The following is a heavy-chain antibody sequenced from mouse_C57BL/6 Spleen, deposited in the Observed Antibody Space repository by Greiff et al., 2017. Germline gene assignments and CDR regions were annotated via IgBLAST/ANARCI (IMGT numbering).Heavy chain of an antibody. D-gene: IGHD1-1*01. Sequence: VQLQQSGAELVKPGASVKMSCKASGYTFTSYWITWVKQRPGQGLEWIGDIYPGSGSTNYNEKFKSKATLTVDTSSSPAYMQLSSLTSEDSAVYYWARSDYGSSYDYWGQGTTLTVAS. CDR3: ARSDYGSSYDY. CDR2: IYPGSGST. J-gene: IGHJ2*01. CDR1: GYTFTSYW. V-gene: IGHV1-55*01.